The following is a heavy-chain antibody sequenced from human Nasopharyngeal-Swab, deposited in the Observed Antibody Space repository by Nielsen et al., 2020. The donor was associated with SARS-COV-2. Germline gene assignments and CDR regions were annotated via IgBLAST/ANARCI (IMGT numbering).Heavy chain of an antibody. V-gene: IGHV2-26*01. CDR2: IFSNGEK. D-gene: IGHD1-26*01. Sequence: SGPTLVKPTETLTLTCTVSGFSLSNARMGVSWIRQPPGKALEWLAHIFSNGEKSYSTSLKSRLTISKDTSKSQVVLTMTNMDPVDTATYYCARMYHGGSYLVDYWGQGTLVTVSS. CDR3: ARMYHGGSYLVDY. CDR1: GFSLSNARMG. J-gene: IGHJ4*02.